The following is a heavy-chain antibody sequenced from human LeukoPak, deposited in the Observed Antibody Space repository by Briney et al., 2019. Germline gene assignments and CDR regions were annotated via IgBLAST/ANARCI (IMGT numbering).Heavy chain of an antibody. Sequence: PGGSLRLSCAASGFTFSSYAMSWVRQAPGKGLEWVSGISTSGGSTSYADSVKGRFTISRDNPRNTLYMQMNSLRAEDTTVYYCAKGPYSYSGYEVNEYYFDYWGQGTLVTVSS. D-gene: IGHD5-12*01. CDR2: ISTSGGST. CDR3: AKGPYSYSGYEVNEYYFDY. J-gene: IGHJ4*02. V-gene: IGHV3-23*01. CDR1: GFTFSSYA.